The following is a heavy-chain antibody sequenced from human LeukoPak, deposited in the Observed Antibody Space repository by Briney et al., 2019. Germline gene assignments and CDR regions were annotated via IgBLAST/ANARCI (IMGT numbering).Heavy chain of an antibody. CDR1: GFTFSPYS. D-gene: IGHD5-18*01. V-gene: IGHV3-21*01. CDR3: ARDRSGYSFDY. Sequence: GGSLRLSCAASGFTFSPYSMNRVRQAPGKGLEWVSSITSSSSYIYYADSVKGRFTISRDNAKNSLYLQMDSLRAEDTAVYYCARDRSGYSFDYWGQGTLVTVSS. J-gene: IGHJ4*02. CDR2: ITSSSSYI.